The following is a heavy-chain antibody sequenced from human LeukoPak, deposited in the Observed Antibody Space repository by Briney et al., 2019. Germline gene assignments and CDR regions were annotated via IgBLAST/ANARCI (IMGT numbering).Heavy chain of an antibody. D-gene: IGHD3-22*01. CDR1: GFTFSSYS. CDR3: ARDYMYYYDSSGYYYPGTFDY. V-gene: IGHV3-21*01. CDR2: ISSSSSYI. J-gene: IGHJ4*02. Sequence: GGSLRLSCAASGFTFSSYSMNWVRQAPGKGLEWVSSISSSSSYIYYADSVKGRFTISRDNAKNSLYLQMNSLRAEDTAVYYCARDYMYYYDSSGYYYPGTFDYWGQGTLVTVSS.